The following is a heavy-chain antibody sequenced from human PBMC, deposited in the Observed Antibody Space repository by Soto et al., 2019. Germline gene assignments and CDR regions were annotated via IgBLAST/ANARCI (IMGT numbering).Heavy chain of an antibody. CDR2: ISGSGGST. V-gene: IGHV3-23*01. CDR1: GFTFSSYA. CDR3: AKSEADCSGGSCYVSLGYYYYYGMDV. J-gene: IGHJ6*02. Sequence: GGSLRLSCAASGFTFSSYAMSWVRQAPGKGLEWVSAISGSGGSTYYADSVKGRFTISRDNSKNTLYLQMNSLRAEDTAVYYCAKSEADCSGGSCYVSLGYYYYYGMDVWGQGTTVTVSS. D-gene: IGHD2-15*01.